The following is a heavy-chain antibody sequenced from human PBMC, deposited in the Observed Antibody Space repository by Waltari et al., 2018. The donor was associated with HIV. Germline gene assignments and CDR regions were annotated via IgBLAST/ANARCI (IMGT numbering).Heavy chain of an antibody. J-gene: IGHJ4*02. CDR1: GFTFSSYA. Sequence: EVQLLESGGGLVQPGGSLRLSCAASGFTFSSYAMSWVRQAPGKGLEWVSAISGSGGSTYYADSVKGRFTISRDNSKNTLYLQMNSLRAEDTAVYYCATRNPRYYYDSSGYPLDYWGQGTLVTVSS. CDR3: ATRNPRYYYDSSGYPLDY. V-gene: IGHV3-23*01. D-gene: IGHD3-22*01. CDR2: ISGSGGST.